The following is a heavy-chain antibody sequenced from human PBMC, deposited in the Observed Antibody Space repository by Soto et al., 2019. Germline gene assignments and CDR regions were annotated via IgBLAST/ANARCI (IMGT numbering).Heavy chain of an antibody. CDR1: GFTFSQYG. V-gene: IGHV3-33*01. CDR3: ARDDDRPANGIDL. D-gene: IGHD2-8*01. Sequence: QVHLVESGGGVVQPGRSLRLSCAASGFTFSQYGMHWVRQTPDKGLEWVAVIWSHGNRQEYVDSVKGRFTISRDNSKNTLSLHLDSLRVEDTGIYYCARDDDRPANGIDLWGQGTLVTVSS. CDR2: IWSHGNRQ. J-gene: IGHJ5*02.